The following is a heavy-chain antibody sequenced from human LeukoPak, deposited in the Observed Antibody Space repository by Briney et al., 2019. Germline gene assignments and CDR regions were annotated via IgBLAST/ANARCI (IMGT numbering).Heavy chain of an antibody. Sequence: GGSLRLSCVASGFIFSNYNMDWVRQAPGRGLEWVSYISSSSSTIYYADSVKGRFTISRDNAKNSLYLQMNSLRDEDTAVYYCARLTYGFWGQGTLVTVSS. D-gene: IGHD4-17*01. J-gene: IGHJ4*02. CDR2: ISSSSSTI. CDR3: ARLTYGF. CDR1: GFIFSNYN. V-gene: IGHV3-48*02.